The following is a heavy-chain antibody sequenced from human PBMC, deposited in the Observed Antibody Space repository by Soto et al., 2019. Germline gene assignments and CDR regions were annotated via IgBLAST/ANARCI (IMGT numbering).Heavy chain of an antibody. D-gene: IGHD3-16*02. CDR2: ISESGHHT. CDR3: TKSDGCGGGACYTGTYYYFDV. J-gene: IGHJ2*01. CDR1: GFPSSTYA. Sequence: DVQLLESGGGLVEPGGSLTLSCAASGFPSSTYALNWVRQAPGKGPEWVSTISESGHHTHYADYVKGRFTISRDKSKNTLSLQMNSLRVDDTAIYYCTKSDGCGGGACYTGTYYYFDVWGRGTLVTVSS. V-gene: IGHV3-23*01.